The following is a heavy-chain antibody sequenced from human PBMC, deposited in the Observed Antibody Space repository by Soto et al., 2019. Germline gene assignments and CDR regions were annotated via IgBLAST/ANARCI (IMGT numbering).Heavy chain of an antibody. Sequence: QVQLVQSGAEVKKPGASVKVSCKASGSTFPSSTVRWVRQAPGQGLEWMGWINAHNGNTKYAQKFQGRLTMTTDTSTGKGYMELRSLRSDDTAIYFCAIAGYGDPDYWGQGTLVTVSS. J-gene: IGHJ4*02. CDR2: INAHNGNT. CDR1: GSTFPSST. D-gene: IGHD4-17*01. V-gene: IGHV1-18*01. CDR3: AIAGYGDPDY.